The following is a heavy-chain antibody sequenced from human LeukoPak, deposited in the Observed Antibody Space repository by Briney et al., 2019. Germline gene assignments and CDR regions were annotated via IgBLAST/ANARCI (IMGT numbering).Heavy chain of an antibody. CDR1: GYTFTGYY. Sequence: ASVKVSCKASGYTFTGYYMHWVRQAPGQGLEWMGWINTNSGGTNYAQKFQGRVTMTRDTSISTAYMELSRLRSDDTAVYYCARDRRQQQLRVQALFDIWGQGTMVTVSS. CDR2: INTNSGGT. D-gene: IGHD6-13*01. J-gene: IGHJ3*02. CDR3: ARDRRQQQLRVQALFDI. V-gene: IGHV1-2*02.